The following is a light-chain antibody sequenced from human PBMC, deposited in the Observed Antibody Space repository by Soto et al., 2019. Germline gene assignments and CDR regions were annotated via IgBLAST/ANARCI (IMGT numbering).Light chain of an antibody. CDR2: GAS. CDR1: QSVSSSY. J-gene: IGKJ2*01. V-gene: IGKV3-20*01. CDR3: QQYGSSPPQYT. Sequence: EIVLTQSPGTLSLSPGERATLSCRASQSVSSSYLAWYQQKPGQAPRLLIYGASRRATGIPDRFSGSGSGTDFTLTISSLEPEDFAVYYCQQYGSSPPQYTFGQGTKLEIK.